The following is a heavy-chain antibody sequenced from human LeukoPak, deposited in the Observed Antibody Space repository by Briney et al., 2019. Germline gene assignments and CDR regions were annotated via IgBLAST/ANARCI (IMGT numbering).Heavy chain of an antibody. V-gene: IGHV4-30-2*01. D-gene: IGHD5-24*01. CDR2: IYHSGST. Sequence: PSQTLSLTCAVSGGSISSGGYSWSWIRQPPGKGLEWIGYIYHSGSTHYNPSLKTRVTISVDRSKNQFSLKLSSVTAADTAVYYCARGGMTTIPADLNWFDPWGQGTLVTVSS. CDR1: GGSISSGGYS. J-gene: IGHJ5*02. CDR3: ARGGMTTIPADLNWFDP.